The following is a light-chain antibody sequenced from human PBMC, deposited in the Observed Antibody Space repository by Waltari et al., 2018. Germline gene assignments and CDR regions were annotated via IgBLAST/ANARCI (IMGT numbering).Light chain of an antibody. CDR3: QQFQSHLRT. J-gene: IGKJ1*01. CDR2: WAS. Sequence: DIVMTQSPESLAVSLGARATITCKSSQRVLHSSNKKNYFAWYQQKPGQPPKLLIYWASTRKSGVPDRFSGSGSGTDFTLTISSLQAEDVAVYYCQQFQSHLRTFGQGTKVEIK. CDR1: QRVLHSSNKKNY. V-gene: IGKV4-1*01.